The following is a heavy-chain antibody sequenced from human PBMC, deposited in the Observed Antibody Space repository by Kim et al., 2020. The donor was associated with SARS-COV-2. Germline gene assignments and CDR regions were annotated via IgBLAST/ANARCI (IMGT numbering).Heavy chain of an antibody. J-gene: IGHJ4*02. CDR3: ASVVGPLVFDY. D-gene: IGHD2-21*01. Sequence: TLSLTCTVSGGSISSYYWSWIRQPPGKGLEWIGYIYYSGSTNYNPSLKSRVTISVDTSKNQFSLKLSSVTAADTAVYYCASVVGPLVFDYWGQGTLVTVSS. V-gene: IGHV4-59*01. CDR2: IYYSGST. CDR1: GGSISSYY.